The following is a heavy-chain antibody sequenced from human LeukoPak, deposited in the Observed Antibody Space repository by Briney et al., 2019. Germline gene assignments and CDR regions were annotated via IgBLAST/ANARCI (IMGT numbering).Heavy chain of an antibody. CDR3: ARDFFDILTGYVLPDY. J-gene: IGHJ4*02. CDR1: GYTFTSYG. D-gene: IGHD3-9*01. V-gene: IGHV1-18*01. CDR2: ISAYNGNT. Sequence: ASVKVSSKASGYTFTSYGISWVRQAPGQGLEWMGWISAYNGNTNYAQKLQGRVTMTTDTSTSTAYMELRSLRSDDTAVYYCARDFFDILTGYVLPDYWGQGTLVTVSS.